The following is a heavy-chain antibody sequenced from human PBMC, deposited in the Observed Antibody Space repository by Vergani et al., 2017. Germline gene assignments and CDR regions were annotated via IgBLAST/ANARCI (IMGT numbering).Heavy chain of an antibody. CDR1: GFSFSIYG. CDR3: ATIDSSGYYPSYNVPDY. V-gene: IGHV3-20*04. CDR2: VNWNGVGS. J-gene: IGHJ4*02. D-gene: IGHD3-22*01. Sequence: EVQLVESGGGLVQPGGSLTLSCAASGFSFSIYGMNWVRQAPGKGLEWVAGVNWNGVGSAYADSVRGRFTITRDNAKNSLFLQMNSLRVEDTALYYCATIDSSGYYPSYNVPDYWGQGTQVTVSS.